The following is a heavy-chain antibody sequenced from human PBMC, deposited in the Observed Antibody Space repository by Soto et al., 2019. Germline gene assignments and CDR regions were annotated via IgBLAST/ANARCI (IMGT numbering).Heavy chain of an antibody. V-gene: IGHV1-18*01. CDR2: ISAYSGKT. CDR3: ARDPYLGDHQY. CDR1: GYTFTTYG. Sequence: ASVKVSCKTSGYTFTTYGISWVRQAPGQGLEWVGWISAYSGKTRYAQKFQGKVTMTTDTSTNTAYLELRSLRSDDTAVYYCARDPYLGDHQYWGQGTLVTVSS. D-gene: IGHD3-16*01. J-gene: IGHJ4*02.